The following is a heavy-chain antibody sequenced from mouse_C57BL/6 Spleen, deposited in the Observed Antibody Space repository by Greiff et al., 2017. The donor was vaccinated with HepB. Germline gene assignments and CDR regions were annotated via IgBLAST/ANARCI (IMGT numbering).Heavy chain of an antibody. Sequence: VQLQQPGAELVKPGASVKLSCKASGYTFTSYWMHWVKQRPGQGLEWIGMIHPNSGSTNYNEKFKSKATLTVDKSSSTAYMQLSSLTSEDTAVYYCAREDYGYDGGDSWGQGTTLTVSS. CDR3: AREDYGYDGGDS. CDR1: GYTFTSYW. V-gene: IGHV1-64*01. CDR2: IHPNSGST. J-gene: IGHJ2*01. D-gene: IGHD2-2*01.